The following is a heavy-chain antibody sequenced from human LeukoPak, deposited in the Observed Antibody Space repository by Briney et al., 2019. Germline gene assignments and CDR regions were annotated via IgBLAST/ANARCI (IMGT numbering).Heavy chain of an antibody. CDR3: ARDQYSGTWYHFDY. Sequence: MFQGRVTMTRDTSISTTYMDLSRLRSDDTAVYFCARDQYSGTWYHFDYWGQGTLVTVSS. D-gene: IGHD5-12*01. V-gene: IGHV1-2*02. J-gene: IGHJ4*02.